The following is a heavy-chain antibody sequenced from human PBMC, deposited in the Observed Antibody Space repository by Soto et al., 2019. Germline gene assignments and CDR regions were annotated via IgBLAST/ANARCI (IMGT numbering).Heavy chain of an antibody. Sequence: QVQLQESGPGLVKPSETLSLTCTVSGGSISSYYWSWIRQPPGKGLEWIGYIYYSGSTNYNPSLKSRVTISVDTSKNQFSLKLSSVTAADTAVYHCAREGQQGNWFDPWGQGTLVTVSS. CDR3: AREGQQGNWFDP. V-gene: IGHV4-59*01. D-gene: IGHD6-13*01. CDR1: GGSISSYY. CDR2: IYYSGST. J-gene: IGHJ5*02.